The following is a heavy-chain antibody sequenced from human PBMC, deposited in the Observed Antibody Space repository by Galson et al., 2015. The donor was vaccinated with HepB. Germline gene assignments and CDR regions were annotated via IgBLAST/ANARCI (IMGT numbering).Heavy chain of an antibody. V-gene: IGHV3-21*01. CDR2: ISSSSSYI. J-gene: IGHJ4*02. CDR1: GFTFSSYS. Sequence: SLRLSCAASGFTFSSYSMNWVRQAPGKGLEWVSSISSSSSYIYYADSVKGRFTISRDNAKNSLYLQMNSLRAEDTAVYYCARELSVTTYIDYWGQGTLVTVSS. D-gene: IGHD4-17*01. CDR3: ARELSVTTYIDY.